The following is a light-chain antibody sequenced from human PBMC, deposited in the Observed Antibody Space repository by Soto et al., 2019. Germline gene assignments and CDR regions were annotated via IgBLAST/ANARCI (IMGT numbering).Light chain of an antibody. CDR1: QNSNTY. V-gene: IGKV1-33*01. J-gene: IGKJ5*01. CDR2: DAS. CDR3: QQYVNLPT. Sequence: THMTQSPSSMSASVGGRVTISCQASQNSNTYLNRYQQNPGRAPKLLIYDASNLEAGVPSRFRGSGSGTDFTFTISRLQPEDVATYCCQQYVNLPTFGQGTRLEIK.